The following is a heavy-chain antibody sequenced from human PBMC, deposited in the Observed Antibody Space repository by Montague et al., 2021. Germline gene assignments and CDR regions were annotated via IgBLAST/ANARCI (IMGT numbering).Heavy chain of an antibody. CDR3: ARVFSSWYVGWFDP. D-gene: IGHD6-13*01. CDR1: GATITSNIYY. J-gene: IGHJ5*02. CDR2: IYYSGNS. V-gene: IGHV4-39*07. Sequence: ETLSLACTVSGATITSNIYYWGWIRQSPGKGLEWIGSIYYSGNSFYQPSLKSRITMAVDTSKNQFSLKLSSVTAADTAIYYCARVFSSWYVGWFDPWVQGTLVTVSA.